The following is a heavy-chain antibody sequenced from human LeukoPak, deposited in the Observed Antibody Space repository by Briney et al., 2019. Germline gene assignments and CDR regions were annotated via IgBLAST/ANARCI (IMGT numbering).Heavy chain of an antibody. Sequence: GGSLRLSCAASGFTFDEYAMQWVRQAPGKGLEGVAGISWNSATIGSADSVKGRFPTSRDNAKNSLYLQMNSLRAEATALYYCATSRRREYSSSAGWFDPWGQGTLVTVSS. V-gene: IGHV3-9*01. CDR1: GFTFDEYA. J-gene: IGHJ5*02. CDR2: ISWNSATI. D-gene: IGHD6-6*01. CDR3: ATSRRREYSSSAGWFDP.